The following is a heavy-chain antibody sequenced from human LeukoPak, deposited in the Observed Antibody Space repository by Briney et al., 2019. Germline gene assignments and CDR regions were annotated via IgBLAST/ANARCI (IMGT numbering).Heavy chain of an antibody. CDR2: ISSSSSTI. CDR1: GFTFSSYS. D-gene: IGHD3-22*01. J-gene: IGHJ4*02. Sequence: GGSLRLSCAASGFTFSSYSMNWVRQAPGKGLEWVSYISSSSSTIYYADSVKGRFTISRDNAKTSLYLQMNSLRAEDTAVYYCARDRYYYDSSGYRYFDYWGQGTLVTVSS. CDR3: ARDRYYYDSSGYRYFDY. V-gene: IGHV3-48*01.